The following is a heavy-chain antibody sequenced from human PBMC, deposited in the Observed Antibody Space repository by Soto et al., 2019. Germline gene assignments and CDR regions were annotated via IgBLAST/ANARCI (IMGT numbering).Heavy chain of an antibody. V-gene: IGHV3-48*02. J-gene: IGHJ4*02. CDR2: IGSSTI. Sequence: GSLRLSCAASGFTFSSYSMNWVRQGPGKGLEWVSYIGSSTIYYADSVKGRFTISRDNAKNSLYLQMNSLRDEDTAVYFCARSGGYGNSLFDYWGQGTLVTVSS. CDR3: ARSGGYGNSLFDY. CDR1: GFTFSSYS. D-gene: IGHD5-12*01.